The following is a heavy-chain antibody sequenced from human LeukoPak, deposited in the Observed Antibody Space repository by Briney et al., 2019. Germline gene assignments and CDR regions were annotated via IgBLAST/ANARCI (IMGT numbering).Heavy chain of an antibody. J-gene: IGHJ6*03. CDR3: ARERKSRGLHRGGYYYYMDV. V-gene: IGHV1-46*01. CDR1: RYTFTSYY. Sequence: GASVKVSCKASRYTFTSYYMHWVRQAPGQGLEWMGIINPSGGSTSYAQKFQGRVTMTRDMSTSTVHMELSSLRSENTAVYYCARERKSRGLHRGGYYYYMDVWGKGTTVTVSS. CDR2: INPSGGST. D-gene: IGHD4-11*01.